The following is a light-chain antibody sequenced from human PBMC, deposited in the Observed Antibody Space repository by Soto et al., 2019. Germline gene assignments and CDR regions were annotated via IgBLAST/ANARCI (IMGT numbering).Light chain of an antibody. CDR1: QSVSSSY. Sequence: EIVLTQSPGTLSLSPGERATLSCSASQSVSSSYLAWYQQKPGQAPRLLIYGASSKDTGIPDRFSGSGSGTDFPLTIRRLEHEDFAVYYCQEYGSSPVTFGQGTKVEIK. V-gene: IGKV3-20*01. CDR3: QEYGSSPVT. J-gene: IGKJ1*01. CDR2: GAS.